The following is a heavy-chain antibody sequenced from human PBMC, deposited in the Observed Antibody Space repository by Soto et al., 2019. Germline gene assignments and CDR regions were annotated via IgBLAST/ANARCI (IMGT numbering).Heavy chain of an antibody. CDR3: ARCRLHYYDSSGYYYHRPRPLFDY. Sequence: NPSETLSLTCAVYGGSFSGYYWSWIRQPPGKGLEWIGEINHSGSTNYNPSLKSRVTISVDTSKDQFSLKLSSVTAADTAVYYCARCRLHYYDSSGYYYHRPRPLFDYWGQGTLVTVSS. CDR2: INHSGST. D-gene: IGHD3-22*01. CDR1: GGSFSGYY. J-gene: IGHJ4*02. V-gene: IGHV4-34*01.